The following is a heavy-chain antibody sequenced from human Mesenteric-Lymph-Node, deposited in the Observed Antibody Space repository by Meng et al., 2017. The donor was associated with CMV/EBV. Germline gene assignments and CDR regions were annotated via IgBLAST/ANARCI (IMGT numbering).Heavy chain of an antibody. Sequence: SVKVSCKASGGTFSSYAISWVRQAPGQGLEWMGGIIPIFGTANYAQKFQGRVTITTDESTSTAYMELSSLRSEDTAVYYCAREGTGTKRGWFDPWGQGTLVTVSS. J-gene: IGHJ5*02. CDR2: IIPIFGTA. V-gene: IGHV1-69*05. CDR1: GGTFSSYA. CDR3: AREGTGTKRGWFDP. D-gene: IGHD1-7*01.